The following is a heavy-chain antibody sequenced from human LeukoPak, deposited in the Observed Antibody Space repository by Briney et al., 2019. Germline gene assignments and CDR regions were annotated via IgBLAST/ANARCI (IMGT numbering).Heavy chain of an antibody. CDR3: ARDVGSLVVDY. J-gene: IGHJ4*02. CDR2: INPNSGGT. V-gene: IGHV1-2*07. Sequence: ASVKVSCKASGYTFTDYYIHRVRHAPGHRLEWMGWINPNSGGTNYAHKFQGRVTMTSDTSISTVYMDLSSLNSDDTAVYYCARDVGSLVVDYWGQGTLVPVSS. CDR1: GYTFTDYY. D-gene: IGHD2-8*02.